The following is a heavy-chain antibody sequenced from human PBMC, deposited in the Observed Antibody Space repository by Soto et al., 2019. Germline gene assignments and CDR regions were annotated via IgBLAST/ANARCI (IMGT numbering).Heavy chain of an antibody. Sequence: SETLSLTCTISGASISGFYWSWIRKSAGKGLEWIGRIYATGTTDYNPSLKSRVMMSVDTSKKQFSLKLRSVTAADTAVYYCVRDGTKTLRDWFDPWGQGISVTVSS. J-gene: IGHJ5*02. CDR1: GASISGFY. D-gene: IGHD1-1*01. CDR2: IYATGTT. V-gene: IGHV4-4*07. CDR3: VRDGTKTLRDWFDP.